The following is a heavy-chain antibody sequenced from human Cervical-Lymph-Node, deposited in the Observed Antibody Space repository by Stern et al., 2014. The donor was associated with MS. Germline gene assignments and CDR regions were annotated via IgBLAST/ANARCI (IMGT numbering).Heavy chain of an antibody. V-gene: IGHV1-8*01. CDR1: GYSFTSYD. J-gene: IGHJ4*02. D-gene: IGHD1-26*01. CDR3: VQWERGDY. Sequence: QVQLVQSGAEVKKPGASVKVSCRASGYSFTSYDINWVRQATGQGLEWMGWMDPDSGNTGYAQKFQGRITMTRNISTSTAYMDLSSLRSEDTAVYFCVQWERGDYWGQGTLVTVSS. CDR2: MDPDSGNT.